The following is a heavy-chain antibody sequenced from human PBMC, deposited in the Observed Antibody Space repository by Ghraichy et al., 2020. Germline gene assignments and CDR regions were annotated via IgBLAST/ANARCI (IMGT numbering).Heavy chain of an antibody. D-gene: IGHD3-3*01. Sequence: SETLSLTCTVSGASISSYYWSWIRQPPGKGLEWIGYIYYSGSTNYNPSLKSRVTISVDTSKNQFSLKLSSVTAADTAVYYCARAYYDFWSGPEGGFDPWGQGTLVTVSS. CDR3: ARAYYDFWSGPEGGFDP. CDR1: GASISSYY. CDR2: IYYSGST. V-gene: IGHV4-59*13. J-gene: IGHJ5*02.